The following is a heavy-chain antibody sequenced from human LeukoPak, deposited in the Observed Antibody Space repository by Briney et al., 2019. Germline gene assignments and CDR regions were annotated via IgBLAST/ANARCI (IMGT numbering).Heavy chain of an antibody. Sequence: GGSLRLSCAASGFTFSSCGVHWVRQASGKGLEGGAVISYDGSNKYYADSVKGRFTISRDNSKNTLYLQMNSLRAEDTAVYYCAKGQVTGYYDSSGYYSSDDYWGQGTLVTVSS. CDR3: AKGQVTGYYDSSGYYSSDDY. CDR1: GFTFSSCG. CDR2: ISYDGSNK. V-gene: IGHV3-30*18. J-gene: IGHJ4*02. D-gene: IGHD3-22*01.